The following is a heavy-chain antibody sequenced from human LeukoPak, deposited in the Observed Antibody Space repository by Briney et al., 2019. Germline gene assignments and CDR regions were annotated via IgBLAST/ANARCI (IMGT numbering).Heavy chain of an antibody. CDR3: ARGADYYDPYNWFDP. V-gene: IGHV1-2*02. D-gene: IGHD1-26*01. CDR1: GYTFTGYY. J-gene: IGHJ5*02. Sequence: ASVKVSCKASGYTFTGYYMHWVRQAPGQGLEWMGWINPNSGGTNYAQKFQGRVTMTRDTSISTAYMELSRLRSDDTAVYHCARGADYYDPYNWFDPWGQGTLVTVSS. CDR2: INPNSGGT.